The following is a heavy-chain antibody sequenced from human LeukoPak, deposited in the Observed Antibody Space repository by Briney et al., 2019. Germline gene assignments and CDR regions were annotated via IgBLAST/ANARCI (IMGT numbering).Heavy chain of an antibody. Sequence: GGSLRLSCAASGFTFSSYSMNWVRQAPGKGPEWVSYISSSSSTIYYADSVKGRFTISRDNAKNSLYLQMNSLRAEDTAVYYCARDLLDDFWSGYFGSHFDYWGQGTLVTVSS. CDR3: ARDLLDDFWSGYFGSHFDY. V-gene: IGHV3-48*01. D-gene: IGHD3-3*01. CDR1: GFTFSSYS. CDR2: ISSSSSTI. J-gene: IGHJ4*02.